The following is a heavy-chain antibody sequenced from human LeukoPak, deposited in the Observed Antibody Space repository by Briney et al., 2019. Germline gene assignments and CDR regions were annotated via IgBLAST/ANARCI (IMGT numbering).Heavy chain of an antibody. CDR2: INTNTGNP. CDR1: GYTFTSYA. Sequence: GASVKVSCKASGYTFTSYAMNWVRQAPGQGLEWTGWINTNTGNPTYAQGFTGRFVFSLDTSVSTAYLQISSLKAEDTAVYYCAREQGMIFGVVMNYYYGMDVWGQGTTVTVSS. CDR3: AREQGMIFGVVMNYYYGMDV. D-gene: IGHD3-3*01. V-gene: IGHV7-4-1*02. J-gene: IGHJ6*02.